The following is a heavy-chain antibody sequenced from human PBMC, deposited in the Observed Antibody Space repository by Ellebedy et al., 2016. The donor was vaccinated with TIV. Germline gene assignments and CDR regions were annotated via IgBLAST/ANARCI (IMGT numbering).Heavy chain of an antibody. Sequence: AASVKVSCKATGYTFDNYGISWVRQAPGQGLEWMGWISAYNNNTNYAQKLQDRVTLTTDTSTSTAYMGLRSLRSDDTAVYYCGRVGKYCSSFSCYEDSWGQGTLVTVSS. CDR2: ISAYNNNT. J-gene: IGHJ4*02. D-gene: IGHD2-2*01. CDR1: GYTFDNYG. CDR3: GRVGKYCSSFSCYEDS. V-gene: IGHV1-18*01.